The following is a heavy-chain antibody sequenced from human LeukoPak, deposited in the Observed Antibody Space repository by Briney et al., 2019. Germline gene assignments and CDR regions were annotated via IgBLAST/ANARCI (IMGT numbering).Heavy chain of an antibody. J-gene: IGHJ5*02. CDR2: IYSGDNT. CDR3: ARDYYDTSGYYFLLS. D-gene: IGHD3-22*01. Sequence: PGGSLRLSCAASGFTVSSNYMNWVRQAPGKGLEWVSVIYSGDNTYYADSVKGRFTVSRDNSKNTLYLQMNSLRAEDTAVYYCARDYYDTSGYYFLLSWGQGTLVTVSS. V-gene: IGHV3-53*01. CDR1: GFTVSSNY.